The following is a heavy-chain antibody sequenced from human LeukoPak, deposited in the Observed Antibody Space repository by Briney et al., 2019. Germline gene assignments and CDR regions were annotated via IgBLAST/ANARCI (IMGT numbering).Heavy chain of an antibody. CDR1: GFTFSSYA. V-gene: IGHV3-23*01. CDR3: AKDIYDSTWGDY. CDR2: ISGSGGST. J-gene: IGHJ4*02. D-gene: IGHD3-22*01. Sequence: GGSPRLSCAASGFTFSSYAMSWVRQAPGKGLEWVSAISGSGGSTYYADSVKGRFTISRDNSKNTLYLQMNSLRAEDTAVYYCAKDIYDSTWGDYWGQGTLVTVSS.